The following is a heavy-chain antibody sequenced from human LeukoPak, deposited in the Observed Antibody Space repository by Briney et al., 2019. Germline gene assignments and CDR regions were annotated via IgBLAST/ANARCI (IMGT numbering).Heavy chain of an antibody. CDR3: AKEVHEVSVVVPAAILWL. CDR2: ISGGGGSGGST. V-gene: IGHV3-23*01. J-gene: IGHJ4*02. D-gene: IGHD2-2*02. Sequence: GGSLRLSCAASGFTVSSNYMSWVRQAPGKGLEWVSAISGGGGSGGSTYYADSVKGRFTISRDNSKNTLYLQMNSLRAEDTAVYYCAKEVHEVSVVVPAAILWLWGQGTLVTVSS. CDR1: GFTVSSNY.